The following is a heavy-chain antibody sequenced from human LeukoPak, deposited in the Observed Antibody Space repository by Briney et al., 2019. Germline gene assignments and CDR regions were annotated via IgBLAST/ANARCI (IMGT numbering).Heavy chain of an antibody. V-gene: IGHV1-18*01. D-gene: IGHD3-9*01. CDR3: ARIDLLTGYYFFDY. Sequence: ASVKVSCKASGYTFNTYGISWVRQAPGQGLEWVGWIRGDNGNTNYAQKFQGRVTMTTETSTSTAYMELGSLGSDETAVYYCARIDLLTGYYFFDYWGQGTLVTVSS. CDR1: GYTFNTYG. J-gene: IGHJ4*02. CDR2: IRGDNGNT.